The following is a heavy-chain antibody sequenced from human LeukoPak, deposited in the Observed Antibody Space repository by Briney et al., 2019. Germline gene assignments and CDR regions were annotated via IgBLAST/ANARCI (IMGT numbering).Heavy chain of an antibody. CDR1: GFTFSNHG. J-gene: IGHJ4*02. D-gene: IGHD3-10*01. Sequence: GGSLRLSCAASGFTFSNHGMNWVRQAPGKGLEWVSGISPSGDITYYADSVKGRFTISRDNSKNTLHLEVISLTAEDTAVYYCAKDDAWIRFGEWSQGTLVAVSS. CDR2: ISPSGDIT. CDR3: AKDDAWIRFGE. V-gene: IGHV3-23*01.